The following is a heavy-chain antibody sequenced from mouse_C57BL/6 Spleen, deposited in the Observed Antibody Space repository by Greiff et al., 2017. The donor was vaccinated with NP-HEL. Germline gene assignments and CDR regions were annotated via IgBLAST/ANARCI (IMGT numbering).Heavy chain of an antibody. Sequence: EVMLVESEGGLVQPGSSMKLSCTASGFTFSDYYMAWVRQVPEKGLEWVANINYDGSSTYYLDSLKSRFIISRDNAKNILYLQMSSLKSEDTATYYCARDAGRSYFDYWGQGTTLTVSS. CDR3: ARDAGRSYFDY. CDR2: INYDGSST. CDR1: GFTFSDYY. D-gene: IGHD6-1*01. J-gene: IGHJ2*01. V-gene: IGHV5-16*01.